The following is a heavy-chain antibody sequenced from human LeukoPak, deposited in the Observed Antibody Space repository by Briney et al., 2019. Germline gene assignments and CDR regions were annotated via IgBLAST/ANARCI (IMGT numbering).Heavy chain of an antibody. J-gene: IGHJ4*02. CDR1: GYTFTSYA. D-gene: IGHD6-19*01. V-gene: IGHV1-46*01. CDR3: ASLGVAGTNY. CDR2: INPSGGST. Sequence: ASVKVSCKASGYTFTSYAMNWVRQAPGQGLEWMGIINPSGGSTSYAQKFQGRVTMTRDTSTSTVYMELSSLRSEDTAVYYCASLGVAGTNYWGQGTLVTVSS.